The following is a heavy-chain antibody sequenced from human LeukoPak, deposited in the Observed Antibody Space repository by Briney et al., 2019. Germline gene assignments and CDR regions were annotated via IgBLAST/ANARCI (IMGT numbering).Heavy chain of an antibody. J-gene: IGHJ5*02. V-gene: IGHV1-8*03. Sequence: GASVKVSCKASGYTVTSYDINWVRQAAGQGLEWMGWMNPNSGNTGYAQKFQGRVTITRNTSISTAYMELSSLRSEDTAVYYCARASGYSYGFGENWFDPWGQGTLVTVSS. CDR1: GYTVTSYD. D-gene: IGHD5-18*01. CDR3: ARASGYSYGFGENWFDP. CDR2: MNPNSGNT.